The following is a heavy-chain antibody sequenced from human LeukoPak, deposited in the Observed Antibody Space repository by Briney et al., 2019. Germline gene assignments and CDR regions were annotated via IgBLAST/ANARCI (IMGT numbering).Heavy chain of an antibody. J-gene: IGHJ5*02. V-gene: IGHV4-59*08. Sequence: PSETLSLTCTVSGGSISSYYWSWIRQPPGNGLEWIGYIYYSGSTNYNPSLKSRVTISVDTSKNQFSLKLSSVTAADTAVYYCARGVQYYDFWSGHSELNWFDPWGQGTLVTVSS. D-gene: IGHD3-3*01. CDR2: IYYSGST. CDR1: GGSISSYY. CDR3: ARGVQYYDFWSGHSELNWFDP.